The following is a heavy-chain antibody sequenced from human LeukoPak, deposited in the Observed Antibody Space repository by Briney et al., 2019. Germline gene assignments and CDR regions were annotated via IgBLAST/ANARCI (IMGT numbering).Heavy chain of an antibody. D-gene: IGHD2-2*01. CDR2: IRYDGSNK. Sequence: GGSLRLSCAASGFTFSSYGMHWVRQAPGKGLEWVAFIRYDGSNKYYADSVKGRFTISRDNSKNTLYPQMNSLRAEDTAVYYCAKGTISGIPAAIPFDYWGQGTLVTVSS. CDR1: GFTFSSYG. J-gene: IGHJ4*02. CDR3: AKGTISGIPAAIPFDY. V-gene: IGHV3-30*02.